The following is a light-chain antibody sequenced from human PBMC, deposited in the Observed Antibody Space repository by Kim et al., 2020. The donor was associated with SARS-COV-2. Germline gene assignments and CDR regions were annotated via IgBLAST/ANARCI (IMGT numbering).Light chain of an antibody. CDR1: TSDIGASEY. J-gene: IGLJ1*01. Sequence: QSALTQPASVSGSLGQTITISCSGSTSDIGASEYVSWFQQHPGKAPKLIFSDVGKRPSGLSDRFSGSKSGNTASLTISGLQAEDEADYYCSSFTSTRTYVFGTGTKVTVL. V-gene: IGLV2-14*03. CDR3: SSFTSTRTYV. CDR2: DVG.